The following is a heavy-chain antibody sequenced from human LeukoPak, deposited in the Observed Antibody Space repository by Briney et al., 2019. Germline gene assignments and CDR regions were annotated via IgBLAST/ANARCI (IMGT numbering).Heavy chain of an antibody. CDR3: ARSRRGYYMDV. CDR1: GYTFSNFD. Sequence: GASVTVSFKASGYTFSNFDVNWVRQAPGQGREWMAWMNPGSGDTGYEGKFQARLTMSSNTSITTASMELSSLTSEDTAVYYCARSRRGYYMDVWGKGTTVIVSS. J-gene: IGHJ6*03. V-gene: IGHV1-8*02. CDR2: MNPGSGDT.